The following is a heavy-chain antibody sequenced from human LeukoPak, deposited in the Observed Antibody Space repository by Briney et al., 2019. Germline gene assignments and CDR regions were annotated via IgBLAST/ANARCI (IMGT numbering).Heavy chain of an antibody. CDR2: IWYDGRDK. V-gene: IGHV3-33*01. CDR1: GFTFTSYG. Sequence: GRSLRLSCAASGFTFTSYGMQWVRQAPGKGLEWVSLIWYDGRDKHYADSVKGRFTISRDNSKNTVYLQMNSLRAEDTAVYYCAREMGDFVPSALEVWGQGTTVTVA. CDR3: AREMGDFVPSALEV. D-gene: IGHD2-21*02. J-gene: IGHJ3*01.